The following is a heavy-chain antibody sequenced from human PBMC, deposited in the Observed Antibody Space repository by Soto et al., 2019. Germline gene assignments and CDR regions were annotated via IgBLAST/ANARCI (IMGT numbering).Heavy chain of an antibody. D-gene: IGHD4-17*01. Sequence: QPGGSLRLSCAASGFTFSSYWMHWVRQAPGKGLVHVSRIRGDGGYTDHAESVKGRFTISRDNAKNTLYLQMNSLRVEDTAVYYCGRDHYGFNSIDYWGQGTLVTVSS. CDR1: GFTFSSYW. V-gene: IGHV3-74*01. J-gene: IGHJ4*02. CDR3: GRDHYGFNSIDY. CDR2: IRGDGGYT.